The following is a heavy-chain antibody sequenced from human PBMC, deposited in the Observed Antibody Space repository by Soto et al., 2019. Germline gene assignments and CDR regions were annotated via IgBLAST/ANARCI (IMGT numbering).Heavy chain of an antibody. J-gene: IGHJ6*02. D-gene: IGHD3-10*01. CDR3: ARSAMRFGELFRRFYYYYGMDV. CDR1: GYTFTSYD. V-gene: IGHV1-8*01. CDR2: MNPNSGNT. Sequence: GASVKVSCKASGYTFTSYDINWVRQATGQGLEWMGWMNPNSGNTGYAQKFQGRVTMTRNTSTSTAYMELSSLRSEDTAVYYCARSAMRFGELFRRFYYYYGMDVWGQGTTVTVSS.